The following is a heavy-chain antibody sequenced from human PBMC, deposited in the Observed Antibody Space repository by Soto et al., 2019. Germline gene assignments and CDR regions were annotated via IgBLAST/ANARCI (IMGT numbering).Heavy chain of an antibody. V-gene: IGHV4-38-2*02. D-gene: IGHD1-26*01. CDR2: IIHSGNT. CDR1: DYSIGSGYY. Sequence: PSETLSLTCTVSDYSIGSGYYWGWIRQPPGKGLEWIGSIIHSGNTNYNPSLKSRVTMSVDTSKNQFSLKLSSVIAADTAVYYCARDRNSGSRPDAFYIWGQGTMVTVSS. J-gene: IGHJ3*02. CDR3: ARDRNSGSRPDAFYI.